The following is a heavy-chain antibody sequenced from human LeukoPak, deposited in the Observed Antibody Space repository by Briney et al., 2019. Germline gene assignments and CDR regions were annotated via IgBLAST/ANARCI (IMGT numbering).Heavy chain of an antibody. Sequence: PGGSLRLSCAASGFTFGDHIMNWVRQLPGKRLEWVAYVSGSGSTVYYADSVKGRFTVSRDNGNSSLYLQMNSLRVEDTALYYCARGSGNYYTRFDYWGQGTLVTVSS. J-gene: IGHJ4*02. CDR1: GFTFGDHI. CDR2: VSGSGSTV. D-gene: IGHD3-10*01. CDR3: ARGSGNYYTRFDY. V-gene: IGHV3-48*01.